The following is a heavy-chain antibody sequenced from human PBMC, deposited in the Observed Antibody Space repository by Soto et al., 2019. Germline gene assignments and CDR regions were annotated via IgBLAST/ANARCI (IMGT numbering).Heavy chain of an antibody. V-gene: IGHV3-23*01. CDR1: GFTFSSYA. D-gene: IGHD2-2*03. Sequence: AGGSLRLSCAASGFTFSSYAMSWVRQATGKGLEWVSAISGSGGSTYYADSVKGRFTISRDNSKNTLYLQMNSLRAEDTAVYYCAKEPMDIVVVPAAIGYHYWGQGTLVTVSS. J-gene: IGHJ4*02. CDR3: AKEPMDIVVVPAAIGYHY. CDR2: ISGSGGST.